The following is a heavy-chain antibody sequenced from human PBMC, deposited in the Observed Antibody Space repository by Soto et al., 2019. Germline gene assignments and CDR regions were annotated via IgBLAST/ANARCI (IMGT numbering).Heavy chain of an antibody. Sequence: ASGKVSCKASGYTFTSYGISWVRQAPGQGLEWMGWISAYNGNTNYAQKLQGRLTMTTDTSTSTAYMELRSLRSDDTAVYYCARGGPGDFWSGYLIDYWGQGTLVTVSS. CDR2: ISAYNGNT. D-gene: IGHD3-3*01. CDR3: ARGGPGDFWSGYLIDY. V-gene: IGHV1-18*01. CDR1: GYTFTSYG. J-gene: IGHJ4*02.